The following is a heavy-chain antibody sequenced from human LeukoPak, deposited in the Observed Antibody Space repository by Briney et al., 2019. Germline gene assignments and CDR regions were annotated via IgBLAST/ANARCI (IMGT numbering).Heavy chain of an antibody. V-gene: IGHV3-48*02. CDR3: ARAMRSGYDY. D-gene: IGHD5-12*01. Sequence: PGGSLRLSCAASGFTFSSYGMNWVRQAPGKRVEWVSYISSSSDSIYYADSVKGRFTISRDNAENSLYLQMNSLRDEDTAVYYCARAMRSGYDYWGQGTLVTVSS. CDR2: ISSSSDSI. J-gene: IGHJ4*02. CDR1: GFTFSSYG.